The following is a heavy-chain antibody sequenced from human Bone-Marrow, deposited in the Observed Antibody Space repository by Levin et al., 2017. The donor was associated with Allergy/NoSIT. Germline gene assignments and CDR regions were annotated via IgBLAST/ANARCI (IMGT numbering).Heavy chain of an antibody. D-gene: IGHD2-2*01. CDR1: GFTFINAW. Sequence: GSLRLSCTASGFTFINAWMSWVRQAPGKGLEWVGRIKSKNDGETTDYAAPVKGRFIVSRDDSKNTLYLQMNSLKIEDTGVYFCSTLVPAAEGDYWGQGTLVTVSS. J-gene: IGHJ4*02. CDR2: IKSKNDGETT. V-gene: IGHV3-15*07. CDR3: STLVPAAEGDY.